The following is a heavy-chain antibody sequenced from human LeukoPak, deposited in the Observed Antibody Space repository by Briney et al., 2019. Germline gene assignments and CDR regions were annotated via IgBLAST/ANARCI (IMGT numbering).Heavy chain of an antibody. CDR3: ARDRATGTYYYGSGSFVGDYYGMDV. Sequence: PVGALRLSRAAPRSTFTIDKMNLVPPAPGEGLGWGSYITSSINTIYYAVFVKGRFTISRDNAKNSLYLQMNRLRAEDTAVYYCARDRATGTYYYGSGSFVGDYYGMDVWGQGTTVTVSS. J-gene: IGHJ6*02. CDR1: RSTFTIDK. CDR2: ITSSINTI. V-gene: IGHV3-48*01. D-gene: IGHD3-10*01.